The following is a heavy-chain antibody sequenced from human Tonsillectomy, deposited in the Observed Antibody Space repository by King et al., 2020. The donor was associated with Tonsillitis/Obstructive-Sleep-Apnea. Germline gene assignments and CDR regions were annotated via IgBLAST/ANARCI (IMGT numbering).Heavy chain of an antibody. CDR2: IYYSGST. D-gene: IGHD3-9*01. J-gene: IGHJ6*02. V-gene: IGHV4-30-4*01. CDR3: VRQLRYFDWLPSYYYGMDV. Sequence: QLQESGPGLVKPSQTLSLTCTVSGGSISSGDYYWSWIRQPPGKGLEWIGYIYYSGSTYYNPSLKSRVTISVDTSKNQFSLKLSSVTAADTAVYYCVRQLRYFDWLPSYYYGMDVWGQGTTVTVSS. CDR1: GGSISSGDYY.